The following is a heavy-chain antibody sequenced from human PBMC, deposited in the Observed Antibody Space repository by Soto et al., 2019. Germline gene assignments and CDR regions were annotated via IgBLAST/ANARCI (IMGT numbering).Heavy chain of an antibody. CDR3: STDAKKSNYYNHGMDV. CDR1: GFSFSIYG. V-gene: IGHV3-30*03. J-gene: IGHJ6*02. Sequence: GGSLRLSGAASGFSFSIYGMHWVRQAPGKGLEWVALISYDGITKVYADSVKGRFTISRDNSKSTLNLEMNSLSAEDTAVYFCSTDAKKSNYYNHGMDVWGRGTTVTVSS. CDR2: ISYDGITK. D-gene: IGHD2-2*02.